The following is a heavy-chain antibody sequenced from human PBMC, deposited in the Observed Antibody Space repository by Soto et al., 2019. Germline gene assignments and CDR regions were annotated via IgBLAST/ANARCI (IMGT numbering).Heavy chain of an antibody. CDR2: ISGGGGTI. CDR1: GFTFSDYY. D-gene: IGHD2-2*01. CDR3: ASLHCSTHSCLYYYYMDV. V-gene: IGHV3-11*01. Sequence: QLVESGGGLVKPGGSLRLSCAASGFTFSDYYMSWIRQAPGKGLEWVSYISGGGGTIYYADSVKGRFTISRDNARNSLYLELNNLRAEDTAVYFCASLHCSTHSCLYYYYMDVWCRGTTVTVSS. J-gene: IGHJ6*03.